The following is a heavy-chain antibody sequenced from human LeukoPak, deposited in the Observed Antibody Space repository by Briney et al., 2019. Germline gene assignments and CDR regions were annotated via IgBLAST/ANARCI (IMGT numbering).Heavy chain of an antibody. CDR3: AREGGYSYVVDY. D-gene: IGHD5-18*01. Sequence: ASVKVSCKASGYTFTGYYMHWVRQAPGQGLEWMGWINPNSGGTNYAQKFQGRVTMTRDTSISTAYMELSRLRPDDTAVYYCAREGGYSYVVDYWGQGTLVTVSS. J-gene: IGHJ4*02. CDR1: GYTFTGYY. V-gene: IGHV1-2*02. CDR2: INPNSGGT.